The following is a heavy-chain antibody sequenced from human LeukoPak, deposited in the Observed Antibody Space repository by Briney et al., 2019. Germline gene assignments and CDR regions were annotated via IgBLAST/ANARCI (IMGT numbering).Heavy chain of an antibody. J-gene: IGHJ4*02. CDR1: GGSISSSNYY. V-gene: IGHV4-31*03. CDR3: ARNYGGNSDFDY. D-gene: IGHD4-23*01. CDR2: IYYSGST. Sequence: SETLSLTCTVSGGSISSSNYYWSWIRQHPGKGLEWIGYIYYSGSTYYNPSLKSRVTISVDTSKNQFSLKLSSVTAADTAVYYCARNYGGNSDFDYWGQGTLVTVSS.